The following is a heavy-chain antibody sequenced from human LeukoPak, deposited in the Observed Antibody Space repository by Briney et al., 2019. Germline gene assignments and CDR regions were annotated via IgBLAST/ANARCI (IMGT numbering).Heavy chain of an antibody. D-gene: IGHD1-26*01. CDR1: GDSFSGYY. J-gene: IGHJ4*02. CDR2: IYTSGST. CDR3: ASSNSGSYSPFDY. V-gene: IGHV4-59*10. Sequence: PSETLSLTCAVYGDSFSGYYWSWIRQPAGKGLEWIGRIYTSGSTNYNPSLKSRVTISVDTSKNQFSLKPSSVTAADTAVYYCASSNSGSYSPFDYWGQGTLVTVSS.